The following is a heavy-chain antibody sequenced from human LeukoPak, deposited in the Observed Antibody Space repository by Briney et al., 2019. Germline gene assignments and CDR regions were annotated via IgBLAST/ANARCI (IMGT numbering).Heavy chain of an antibody. CDR2: ISGDGSRT. J-gene: IGHJ4*02. D-gene: IGHD2-15*01. V-gene: IGHV3-74*01. CDR3: AADGDWAGYSRPDY. CDR1: GFTVSGNY. Sequence: GGSLRLSCAASGFTVSGNYMSWVRQAPGKGLEWVSRISGDGSRTTYADSVKGRFTISRDNAKNTLYLQMNSLRAEDTAVYYCAADGDWAGYSRPDYWGQGTLVTVSS.